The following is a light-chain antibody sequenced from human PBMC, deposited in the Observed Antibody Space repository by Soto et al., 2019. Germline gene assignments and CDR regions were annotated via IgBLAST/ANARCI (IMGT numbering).Light chain of an antibody. Sequence: EIVMTQSPATLSVSPGERATLSCRASQSVSRNLVWYQQKPGQAPRLLIYGASTRATGIPDRFGGSRSGTEFTLTINNLEPEDFAVYYCQPRNVWPPITFGQGTRLAI. V-gene: IGKV3-15*01. J-gene: IGKJ5*01. CDR3: QPRNVWPPIT. CDR1: QSVSRN. CDR2: GAS.